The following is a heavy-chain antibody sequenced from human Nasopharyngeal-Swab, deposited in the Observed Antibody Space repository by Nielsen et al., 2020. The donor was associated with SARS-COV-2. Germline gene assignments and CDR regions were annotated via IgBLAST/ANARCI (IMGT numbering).Heavy chain of an antibody. D-gene: IGHD3-3*01. CDR1: GGTFSSNA. CDR2: IIPIFGTA. J-gene: IGHJ4*02. CDR3: ARLGGFWSGYYDDY. Sequence: SVQVSCKASGGTFSSNAISWLRQAPGQGLEWMGGIIPIFGTANYAQKFQGRVTITADESTSTAYMELSSLRSEDTAVYYCARLGGFWSGYYDDYWGQGTLVTVSS. V-gene: IGHV1-69*13.